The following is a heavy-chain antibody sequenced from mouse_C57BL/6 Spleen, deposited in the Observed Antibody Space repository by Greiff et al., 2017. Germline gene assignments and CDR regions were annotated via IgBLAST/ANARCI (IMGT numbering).Heavy chain of an antibody. V-gene: IGHV1-54*01. CDR2: IYPGDGDT. CDR3: ARDGYYGSSAWFAY. CDR1: GYAFTNYL. Sequence: QVQLKQSGAELVRPGTSVKVSCKASGYAFTNYLIEWVKQRPGQGLEWIGRIYPGDGDTNYNGKFKGKATLTADKSSSTAYMQLSSLTSEDSAVYFCARDGYYGSSAWFAYWGQGTLVTVSA. D-gene: IGHD1-1*01. J-gene: IGHJ3*01.